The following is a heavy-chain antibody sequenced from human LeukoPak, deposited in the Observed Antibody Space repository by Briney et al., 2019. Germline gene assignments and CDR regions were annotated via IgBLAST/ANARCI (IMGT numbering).Heavy chain of an antibody. CDR1: GFTFSNFA. V-gene: IGHV3-23*01. D-gene: IGHD3-3*01. Sequence: GGSLRLSCAASGFTFSNFAMSWVRQVPGKGLEWVSGINTNGGSTYYADSVKGRFTISRDNSKNTLYLQMNSLRAEDTAVYYCAKVAIFGVVITYFDYWGQGTLVTVSS. CDR2: INTNGGST. CDR3: AKVAIFGVVITYFDY. J-gene: IGHJ4*02.